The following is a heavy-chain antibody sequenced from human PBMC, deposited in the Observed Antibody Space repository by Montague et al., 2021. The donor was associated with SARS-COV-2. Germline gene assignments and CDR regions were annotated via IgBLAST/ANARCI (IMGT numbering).Heavy chain of an antibody. V-gene: IGHV4-30-2*03. CDR1: GFSLSTSVMS. CDR3: ARLGFVELWLNLGWFDP. D-gene: IGHD3-16*01. J-gene: IGHJ5*02. Sequence: LVKPTQTLTLTCTFSGFSLSTSVMSVSWIRQPPGKGLEWIGTVYYSGSTNYNPSLKSRVTMPVDTSKNQFSLELRSVTAADTAVYYCARLGFVELWLNLGWFDPWGQGTLVTVSS. CDR2: VYYSGST.